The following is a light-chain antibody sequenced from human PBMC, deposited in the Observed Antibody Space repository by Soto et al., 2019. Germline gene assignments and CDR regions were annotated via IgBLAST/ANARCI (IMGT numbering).Light chain of an antibody. CDR1: QSVSSN. CDR2: DAS. CDR3: QRGDT. V-gene: IGKV3-11*01. Sequence: EIGLTQSPPTLSLSPGERATLSCRASQSVSSNLAWYQQKPGQAPRLLIYDASNRATGIPARFSGSGSGTDFTLTISSLEPEDFAVYYCQRGDTFGQGTRLEI. J-gene: IGKJ5*01.